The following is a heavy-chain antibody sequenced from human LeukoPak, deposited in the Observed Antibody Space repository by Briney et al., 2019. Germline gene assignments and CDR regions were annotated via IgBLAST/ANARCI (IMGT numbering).Heavy chain of an antibody. CDR1: GFTFSTCV. V-gene: IGHV3-33*01. CDR2: IWYDGSNI. CDR3: AREGSGLPFDY. D-gene: IGHD6-19*01. J-gene: IGHJ4*02. Sequence: GRSLRLSCAASGFTFSTCVMHWVRQAPGKGLEWVAAIWYDGSNIYYADSVKGRFTISRDNSKNTLYLQMNSLRAEDTAVFYCAREGSGLPFDYWGQGTLVTVSS.